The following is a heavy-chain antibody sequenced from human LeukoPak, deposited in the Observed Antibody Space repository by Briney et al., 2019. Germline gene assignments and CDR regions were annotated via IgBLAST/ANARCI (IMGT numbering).Heavy chain of an antibody. CDR1: GGTFSSYA. J-gene: IGHJ4*02. CDR3: ARERTTMVRGVIITTQTDDY. V-gene: IGHV1-69*05. D-gene: IGHD3-10*01. Sequence: SVKVSCKASGGTFSSYAISWVRQAPGQGLEWMGGIIPIFGTANYAQKFQGRVTITTDESTSTAYMELSSLRSEDTAVYYCARERTTMVRGVIITTQTDDYWGQGTLVTVSS. CDR2: IIPIFGTA.